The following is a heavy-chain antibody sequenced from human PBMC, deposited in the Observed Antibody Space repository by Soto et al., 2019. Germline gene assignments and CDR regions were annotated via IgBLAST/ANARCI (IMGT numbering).Heavy chain of an antibody. V-gene: IGHV1-69*13. J-gene: IGHJ4*02. CDR2: IIPIFGTA. Sequence: VASVKVSCKASGGTFSSYAISWVRQAPGQGLEWMGGIIPIFGTANYAQKFQGRVTITADESTSTAYMELSSLRSEDTAVYYCARGGVVAATAFFDYWGQGTLVTAPQ. CDR1: GGTFSSYA. D-gene: IGHD2-15*01. CDR3: ARGGVVAATAFFDY.